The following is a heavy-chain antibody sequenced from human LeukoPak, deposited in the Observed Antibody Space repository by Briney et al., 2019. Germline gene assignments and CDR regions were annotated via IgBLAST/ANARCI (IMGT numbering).Heavy chain of an antibody. CDR1: GGSISSYY. J-gene: IGHJ6*03. CDR2: IYTSGST. Sequence: SEALSLTCTVSGGSISSYYLSWIRQPAAKGLEWIGRIYTSGSTNYNPPLKSRVTMSVDTSKNQFSLKLSSVTAADTAVYYCATTGLVVPAATTHHLYYSDYMDVWGKGTTVTVSS. CDR3: ATTGLVVPAATTHHLYYSDYMDV. V-gene: IGHV4-4*07. D-gene: IGHD2-2*01.